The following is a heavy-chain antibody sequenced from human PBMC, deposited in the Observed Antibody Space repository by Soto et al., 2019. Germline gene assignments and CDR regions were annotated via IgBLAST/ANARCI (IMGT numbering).Heavy chain of an antibody. CDR1: GKAFTNSA. V-gene: IGHV1-69*13. Sequence: GTSVKVSCKDPGKAFTNSAMSWVRHVHGQGLEWMGGIIPMFETPHYAQNFRGRVTITADGATTTAYMELNSRRSADTAVYYCAAGGYNVGYNYYHGMDVWGQGTTVTVSS. J-gene: IGHJ6*02. D-gene: IGHD5-18*01. CDR3: AAGGYNVGYNYYHGMDV. CDR2: IIPMFETP.